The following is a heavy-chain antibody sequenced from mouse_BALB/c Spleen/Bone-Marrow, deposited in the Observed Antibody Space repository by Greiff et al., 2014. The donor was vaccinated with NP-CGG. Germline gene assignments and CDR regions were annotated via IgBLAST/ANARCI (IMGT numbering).Heavy chain of an antibody. Sequence: VQLQQSGGDLVKPGGSLKLSCAASGFTFSSYGMSWVRQTPDKRLEWVATINNGGTYTYYPDSVKGRFTISRDNAKNTLYLQMSSPKSEDTAMYYCALNWDSAYWGQGTLVTVSA. CDR3: ALNWDSAY. D-gene: IGHD4-1*02. CDR1: GFTFSSYG. J-gene: IGHJ3*01. CDR2: INNGGTYT. V-gene: IGHV5-6*01.